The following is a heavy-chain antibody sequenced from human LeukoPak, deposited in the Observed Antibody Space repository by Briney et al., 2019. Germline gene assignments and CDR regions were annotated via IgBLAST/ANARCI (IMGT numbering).Heavy chain of an antibody. Sequence: GGSLRLSCAASGFTFSSYAMHWVRQAPGKGLEWVAVISYDGSNKYYAGSVKGRFTISRDNSKNTLYLQMNSLRAEDTAVYYCARATGAFDIWGQGTMVTVSS. CDR2: ISYDGSNK. CDR3: ARATGAFDI. J-gene: IGHJ3*02. V-gene: IGHV3-30-3*01. CDR1: GFTFSSYA.